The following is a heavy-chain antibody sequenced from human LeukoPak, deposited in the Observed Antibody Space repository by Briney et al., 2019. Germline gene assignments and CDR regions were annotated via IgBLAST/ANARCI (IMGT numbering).Heavy chain of an antibody. V-gene: IGHV4-4*07. D-gene: IGHD2-15*01. CDR2: IYTSGST. J-gene: IGHJ4*02. CDR1: GGSISSYY. Sequence: PSETLSLTCTVSGGSISSYYWSWIRQPAGKGLEWIGRIYTSGSTNYNPSLKSRVTMSVDTSKNQFSLKLSSVTAADTAVYYCARVSSHCSGGSCYAVFDYWGQGTLVTVSS. CDR3: ARVSSHCSGGSCYAVFDY.